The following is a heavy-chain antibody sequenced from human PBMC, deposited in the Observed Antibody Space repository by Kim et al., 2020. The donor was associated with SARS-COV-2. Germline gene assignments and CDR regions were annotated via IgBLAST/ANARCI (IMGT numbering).Heavy chain of an antibody. D-gene: IGHD3-22*01. CDR2: IWYDGSNK. Sequence: GGSLRLSCAASGFTFSSYGMHWVRQAPGKGLEWVAVIWYDGSNKYYADSVKGRFTISRDNSKNTLYLQMNSLRAEDTAVYYCAKEGTRDYYYDSSGRRAFDIWGQGTMVTVSS. V-gene: IGHV3-33*06. CDR1: GFTFSSYG. CDR3: AKEGTRDYYYDSSGRRAFDI. J-gene: IGHJ3*02.